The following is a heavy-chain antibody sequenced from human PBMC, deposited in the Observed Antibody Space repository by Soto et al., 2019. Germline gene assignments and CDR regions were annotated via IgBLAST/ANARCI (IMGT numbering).Heavy chain of an antibody. CDR3: ASASYSYGYGY. CDR1: GGSFSGYY. J-gene: IGHJ4*02. D-gene: IGHD5-18*01. CDR2: INHSGST. V-gene: IGHV4-34*01. Sequence: LSLTCAVYGGSFSGYYWSWIRQPPGKGLEWIGEINHSGSTNYNPSLKSRVTISVDTSNNQFSLKLSSVTAADTAVYYGASASYSYGYGYWGQGTLVTVSS.